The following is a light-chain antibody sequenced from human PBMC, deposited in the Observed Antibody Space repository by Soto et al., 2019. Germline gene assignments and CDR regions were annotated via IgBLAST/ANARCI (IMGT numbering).Light chain of an antibody. CDR1: SSNIGAGYD. J-gene: IGLJ7*01. CDR2: SNS. V-gene: IGLV1-40*01. CDR3: QSYDSRLSGSV. Sequence: QPVLTQPPSVSGAPGQRVTISCTGSSSNIGAGYDVHWYQQLPETAPKLLIYSNSDRPSGVPDRFSGSKSGTSASLAITGLQAEDEADYYCQSYDSRLSGSVFGGGTQLTVL.